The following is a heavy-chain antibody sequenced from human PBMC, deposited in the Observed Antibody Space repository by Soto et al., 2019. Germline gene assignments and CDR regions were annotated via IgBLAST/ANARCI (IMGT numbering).Heavy chain of an antibody. CDR2: IIPIFGTA. CDR1: GGTFSSYA. Sequence: SVKVSCKASGGTFSSYAISWVRQAPGQGLEWMGGIIPIFGTANYAQKFQGRVTITADESTSTAYMELSSLRSEDTAVYYCARELYSSSWRPRWAFDSRGQGTMDTGSS. CDR3: ARELYSSSWRPRWAFDS. V-gene: IGHV1-69*13. D-gene: IGHD6-13*01. J-gene: IGHJ3*02.